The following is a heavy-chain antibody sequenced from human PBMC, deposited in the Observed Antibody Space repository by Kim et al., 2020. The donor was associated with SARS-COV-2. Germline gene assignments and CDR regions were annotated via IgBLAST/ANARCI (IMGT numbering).Heavy chain of an antibody. Sequence: GGSLRLSCAASGFTFSDFAMHWVRQAPGKGLEWVSVMSNNGYIKFYAGSVKGRFTISRDNSNNTLFLEMNGLRPEDTAMYYCARERTYHYGSIGYSDFDSWGQGTPVTVAS. CDR2: MSNNGYIK. V-gene: IGHV3-30-3*01. CDR1: GFTFSDFA. J-gene: IGHJ4*02. D-gene: IGHD3-22*01. CDR3: ARERTYHYGSIGYSDFDS.